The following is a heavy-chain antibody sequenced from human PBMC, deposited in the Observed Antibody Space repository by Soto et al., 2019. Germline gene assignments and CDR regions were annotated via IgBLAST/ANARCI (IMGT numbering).Heavy chain of an antibody. D-gene: IGHD2-8*01. J-gene: IGHJ4*02. Sequence: QVQLVQSGAEVKKPGASVKVSCKTSGYDFFKYNMHWVRQAPGQGLEWMGVINPNGGYTRHAHKFQGRVVMTRDPSSKIVYMELSGLTSAATDMYYCTRADSDVVIMLAVRPFFDLGGQGALFTVSS. V-gene: IGHV1-46*01. CDR2: INPNGGYT. CDR3: TRADSDVVIMLAVRPFFDL. CDR1: GYDFFKYN.